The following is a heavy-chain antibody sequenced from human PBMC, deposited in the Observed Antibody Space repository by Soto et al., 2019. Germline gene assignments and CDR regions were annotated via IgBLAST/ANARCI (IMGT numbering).Heavy chain of an antibody. CDR2: ISPYNGNT. Sequence: QVQMEQSGAEVKKPGASVKVSCKTSGFTFRSNGIVWVRQAPGQRLEWMGWISPYNGNTRYAQKVQSRVTLTTDVSTTTAYMEVRGLRSDDTSVYYCARGKYFYDNSGWGIFEFWCQGTLVTVSS. D-gene: IGHD3-22*01. CDR1: GFTFRSNG. J-gene: IGHJ4*02. V-gene: IGHV1-18*04. CDR3: ARGKYFYDNSGWGIFEF.